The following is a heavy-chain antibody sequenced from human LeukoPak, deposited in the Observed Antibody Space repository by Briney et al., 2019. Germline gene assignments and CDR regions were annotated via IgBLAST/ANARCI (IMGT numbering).Heavy chain of an antibody. Sequence: GASVKVSCKASGYTFTTYGIGWVRQAPGQGLEWMGWISAYNGNAIYAQKFQGRVTMTTDTSTTTAYMELRSLRSDDTAVYYCARVHGDPDFDYWGREPWSPSPQ. J-gene: IGHJ4*02. CDR3: ARVHGDPDFDY. CDR1: GYTFTTYG. D-gene: IGHD7-27*01. CDR2: ISAYNGNA. V-gene: IGHV1-18*01.